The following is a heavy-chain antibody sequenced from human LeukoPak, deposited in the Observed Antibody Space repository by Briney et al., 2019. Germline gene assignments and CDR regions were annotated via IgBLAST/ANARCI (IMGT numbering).Heavy chain of an antibody. Sequence: PAETLSLTCAAYGGSFSGYYWSWIRQPPGKGLEWIGEINHSGSTNYNPSLKSRVTISVDTSNNQSSLKLSSVPAADTAVYYWASCSSSWLCPDLWGQGTLVTVSS. CDR2: INHSGST. D-gene: IGHD6-13*01. CDR1: GGSFSGYY. V-gene: IGHV4-34*01. J-gene: IGHJ4*02. CDR3: ASCSSSWLCPDL.